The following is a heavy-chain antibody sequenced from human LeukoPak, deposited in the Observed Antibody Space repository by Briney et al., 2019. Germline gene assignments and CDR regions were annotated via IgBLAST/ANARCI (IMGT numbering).Heavy chain of an antibody. Sequence: GSPRLSCAASGFTFSGSAMHWVRQASGKGLEWVGRIRSKANSYATAYAASVKGRFTISRDDSKNTAYLQMNSLKTEDTAVYYCTTHGGNRFGYYYYYMDVWGKGTTVTVSS. CDR2: IRSKANSYAT. CDR3: TTHGGNRFGYYYYYMDV. CDR1: GFTFSGSA. D-gene: IGHD4-23*01. V-gene: IGHV3-73*01. J-gene: IGHJ6*03.